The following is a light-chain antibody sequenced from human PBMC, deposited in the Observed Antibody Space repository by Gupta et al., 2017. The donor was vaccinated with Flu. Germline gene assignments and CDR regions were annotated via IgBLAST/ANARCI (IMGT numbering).Light chain of an antibody. V-gene: IGLV1-40*01. CDR3: QSYDSSLSGPSYV. Sequence: NIGAGYDVHWYQQLPGPAPALLIYGNSNRPSGVPDRFSGSKSGTSASLSITGLQAEDEADYYCQSYDSSLSGPSYVFGTGTKVTVL. CDR2: GNS. CDR1: NIGAGYD. J-gene: IGLJ1*01.